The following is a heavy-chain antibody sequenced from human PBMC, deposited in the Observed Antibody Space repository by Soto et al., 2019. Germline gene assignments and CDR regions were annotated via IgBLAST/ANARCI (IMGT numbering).Heavy chain of an antibody. D-gene: IGHD6-19*01. CDR2: INPGGGSA. Sequence: QVDLVQSGAEVKKPGASVTISCKASGSAITRYYIHWVRQAPGRGLEWMGIINPGGGSASYAQKFQDRVTIDKDTSTGTVNMDLRSLRTEDTAVYYCARDMSGWSLNGLDDWGQGTTVNVSS. CDR3: ARDMSGWSLNGLDD. CDR1: GSAITRYY. V-gene: IGHV1-46*01. J-gene: IGHJ6*02.